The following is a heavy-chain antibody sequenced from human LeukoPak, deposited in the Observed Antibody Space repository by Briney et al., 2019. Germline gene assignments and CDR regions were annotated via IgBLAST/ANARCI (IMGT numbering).Heavy chain of an antibody. Sequence: SETLSLTCTVSGGSISSYYWSWIRQPPGKGLEWIGYIYYSGSTNYNPSLKSRVTISVDTSKNQFSLKLSSVAAADTAVYYCARAHRAHCSSTSCHPGGDYWGQGTLVTVSS. V-gene: IGHV4-59*01. D-gene: IGHD2-2*01. CDR1: GGSISSYY. J-gene: IGHJ4*02. CDR2: IYYSGST. CDR3: ARAHRAHCSSTSCHPGGDY.